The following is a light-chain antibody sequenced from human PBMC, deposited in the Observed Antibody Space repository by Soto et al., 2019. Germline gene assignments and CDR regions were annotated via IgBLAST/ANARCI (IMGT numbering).Light chain of an antibody. J-gene: IGKJ1*01. CDR2: GAS. CDR3: KQYNNWPPGT. Sequence: EIVMTQSPATLSVSPGERATLSCRASQSVSSNLAWYQQKPGQAPRLLIYGASTRATGIPARFSGSGSGTEFTLTISSLQSEAFAVYYCKQYNNWPPGTCGKGTKVEIK. CDR1: QSVSSN. V-gene: IGKV3-15*01.